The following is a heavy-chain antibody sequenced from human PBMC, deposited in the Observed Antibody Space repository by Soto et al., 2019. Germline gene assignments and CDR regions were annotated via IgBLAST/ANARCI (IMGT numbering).Heavy chain of an antibody. CDR1: GFTFSSYS. CDR2: ISSSSSYI. D-gene: IGHD2-2*01. V-gene: IGHV3-21*01. J-gene: IGHJ6*02. CDR3: ARDRYCSSTSCRRGYYYYYGMDV. Sequence: PGGSLRLSCAASGFTFSSYSMNWVRQAPGKGLEWVSSISSSSSYIYYADSVKGRFTISRDNAKNSLYLQMNSLRAEDTAVYYCARDRYCSSTSCRRGYYYYYGMDVWGQGTTVTVSS.